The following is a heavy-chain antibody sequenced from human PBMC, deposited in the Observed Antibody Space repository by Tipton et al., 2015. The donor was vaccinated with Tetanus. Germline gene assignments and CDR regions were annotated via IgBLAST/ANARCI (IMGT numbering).Heavy chain of an antibody. CDR1: GGSVSSYY. CDR2: IYYSGSA. D-gene: IGHD1-7*01. V-gene: IGHV4-59*02. J-gene: IGHJ6*01. Sequence: LRLSCTVSGGSVSSYYWTWIRQPPGKALEWVAHIYYSGSATYNPSVASRATVSIDMSKNQFSLRLTSATAADTAVYYCARDRITGPTGRYYAMDVWGQGTTVTVSS. CDR3: ARDRITGPTGRYYAMDV.